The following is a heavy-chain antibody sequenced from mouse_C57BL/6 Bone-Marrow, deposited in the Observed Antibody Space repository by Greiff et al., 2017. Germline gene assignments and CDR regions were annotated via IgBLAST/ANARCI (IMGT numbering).Heavy chain of an antibody. Sequence: EVQLVESGGGLVKPGGSLKLSCAASGFTFSSYAMSWVRQTPEKRLEWVATISDGGSYTYYPDNVKGRFTISRDNAKNNLYLQMSHLKSEDTAMYYCAREPTTTGCDYWGQGTTLTVSS. CDR1: GFTFSSYA. J-gene: IGHJ2*01. CDR2: ISDGGSYT. D-gene: IGHD1-1*01. V-gene: IGHV5-4*01. CDR3: AREPTTTGCDY.